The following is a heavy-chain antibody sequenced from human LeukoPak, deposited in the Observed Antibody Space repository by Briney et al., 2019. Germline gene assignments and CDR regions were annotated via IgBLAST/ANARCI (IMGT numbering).Heavy chain of an antibody. CDR3: AGGSSGYYYWYYFDY. V-gene: IGHV4-61*01. D-gene: IGHD3-22*01. J-gene: IGHJ4*02. Sequence: PSETLSLTCTVSGGSVSSGNYYWSWIRQPPGKGLEWIGYTYYSGNTNYNPSLKSRVTISVDTSKNQFSLKLSSVTAADTAVYYCAGGSSGYYYWYYFDYWGQGTLVTVSS. CDR1: GGSVSSGNYY. CDR2: TYYSGNT.